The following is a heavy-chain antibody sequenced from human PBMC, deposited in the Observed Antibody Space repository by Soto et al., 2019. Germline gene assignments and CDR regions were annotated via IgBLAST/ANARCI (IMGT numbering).Heavy chain of an antibody. CDR3: AAERITVAGSVYYFDF. CDR1: GASFRTYA. J-gene: IGHJ4*02. Sequence: QVQLVQSGAEVKRPGSSVKVSCQASGASFRTYAVTWVRQAPGQGLEWMGGINVPFGTANSAQQFQGRVTITADESTSTAYLDLRSLRSEDAAVYCCAAERITVAGSVYYFDFWGQGTPVTVSS. D-gene: IGHD6-19*01. CDR2: INVPFGTA. V-gene: IGHV1-69*01.